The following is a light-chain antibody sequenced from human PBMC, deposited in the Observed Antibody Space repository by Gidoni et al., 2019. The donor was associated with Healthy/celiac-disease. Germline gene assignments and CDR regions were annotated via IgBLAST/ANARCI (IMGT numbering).Light chain of an antibody. CDR3: QQSYSTPIT. J-gene: IGKJ5*01. CDR2: AAS. V-gene: IGKV1-39*01. Sequence: DIQMTQSPSSLSASVGDRVTITCRASQSIRSYLNWYQQKPGKAPKLLIYAASSLQSGVPSRCSGSGSGTDFTLTISSLQPEDFATYYCQQSYSTPITFGQGTRLEIK. CDR1: QSIRSY.